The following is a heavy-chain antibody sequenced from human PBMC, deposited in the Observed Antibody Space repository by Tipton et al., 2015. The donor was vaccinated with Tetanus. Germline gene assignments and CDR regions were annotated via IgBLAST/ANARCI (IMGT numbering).Heavy chain of an antibody. V-gene: IGHV4-59*01. CDR2: ISHSGSP. CDR1: GGSITKDY. J-gene: IGHJ4*02. CDR3: ARTKVTIGWGFFDS. D-gene: IGHD4-17*01. Sequence: TLSLTCNVSGGSITKDYWSWIRQSPGKTLEWIGYISHSGSPNYNPSLKSRAAVSVDTSKNQFSLDLTSVTAADTGVYYCARTKVTIGWGFFDSWGQGTLVTVSS.